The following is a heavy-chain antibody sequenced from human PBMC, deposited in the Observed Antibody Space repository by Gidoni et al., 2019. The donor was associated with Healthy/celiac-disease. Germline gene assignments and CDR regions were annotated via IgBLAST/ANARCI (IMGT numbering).Heavy chain of an antibody. V-gene: IGHV3-33*01. CDR3: ARGPEGAFDI. CDR2: IWYDGSNK. CDR1: GVTFSSYG. J-gene: IGHJ3*02. Sequence: QVQLVASGGGVVQPGRSLRLSCAASGVTFSSYGMHWVRQAPGKGLEWVAVIWYDGSNKYYADSVKGRFNISRDNSKNTLYLQMNSLRAEDTAVYYCARGPEGAFDIWGQGTMVTVSS.